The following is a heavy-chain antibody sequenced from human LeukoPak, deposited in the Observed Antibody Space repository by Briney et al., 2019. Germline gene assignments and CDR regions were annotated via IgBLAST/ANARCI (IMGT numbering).Heavy chain of an antibody. V-gene: IGHV3-64*01. CDR3: ARAGRYYSASGSRDWHFDL. CDR2: ITSNGITT. J-gene: IGHJ2*01. CDR1: GFSFNFYA. Sequence: GGSLRLSCAASGFSFNFYAMHWVRQAPGKGLEYVSTITSNGITTFYANPVEGRFTISRDVSKNTLYLQMGSLRVEDMGVYHCARAGRYYSASGSRDWHFDLWGRGTLVTVSS. D-gene: IGHD3-10*01.